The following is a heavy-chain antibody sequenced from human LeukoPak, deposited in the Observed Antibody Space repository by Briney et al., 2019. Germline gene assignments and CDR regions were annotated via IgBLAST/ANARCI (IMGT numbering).Heavy chain of an antibody. V-gene: IGHV3-23*01. CDR2: IFASGGTT. CDR1: KFTFRNYD. Sequence: GGSLRLSCTASKFTFRNYDMSWVRQAPGKGLVWASVIFASGGTTYYADSVKGRFTISRDNSKNTLSLQMNSLGAEDTAVYYCAKRQCSGFNCAFFDLWGQGTLVTVSS. J-gene: IGHJ4*02. CDR3: AKRQCSGFNCAFFDL. D-gene: IGHD2-15*01.